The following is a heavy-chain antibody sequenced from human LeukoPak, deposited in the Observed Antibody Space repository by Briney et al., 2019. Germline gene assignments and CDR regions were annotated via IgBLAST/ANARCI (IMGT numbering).Heavy chain of an antibody. CDR1: GFTFSSYV. CDR2: IGGGGDTT. Sequence: GGSLRLSCAASGFTFSSYVMSWVRQAPGKGLEWVANIGGGGDTTYYADSVRGRFTISRDNSKNTLYLQMNSLRAEDTAVYYCAKDPGRLDYWGQGTLVTVSS. CDR3: AKDPGRLDY. D-gene: IGHD3-16*01. V-gene: IGHV3-23*01. J-gene: IGHJ4*02.